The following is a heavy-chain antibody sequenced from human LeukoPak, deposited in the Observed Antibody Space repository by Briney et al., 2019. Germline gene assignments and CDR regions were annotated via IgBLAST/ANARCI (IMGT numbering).Heavy chain of an antibody. D-gene: IGHD3-22*01. V-gene: IGHV3-48*04. J-gene: IGHJ4*02. CDR3: ARDFFGYYDSSGYPDY. Sequence: PGGSLRLSCAASGFTVSSNYMSWVRQAPGKGLEWISYISSSSSTIDYADSVKGRFTISRDNAKNSLYLQMNGLRAEDTAVYYCARDFFGYYDSSGYPDYWGQGTLVTVSS. CDR2: ISSSSSTI. CDR1: GFTVSSNY.